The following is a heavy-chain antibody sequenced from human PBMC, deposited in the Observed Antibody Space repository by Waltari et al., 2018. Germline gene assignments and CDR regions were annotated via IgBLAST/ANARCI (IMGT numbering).Heavy chain of an antibody. CDR2: INHSGST. J-gene: IGHJ4*02. CDR3: ARKGPTGDSY. D-gene: IGHD7-27*01. V-gene: IGHV4-34*01. Sequence: QVQLQQWGAGLLKPSETLSLTCAVYGGSFSGYYWSWIRQPPGKGLEWIGEINHSGSTNYNPSLKSRVTISVDTSKNQFSLKLSSVTAADTAVNYCARKGPTGDSYWGQGTLVTVSS. CDR1: GGSFSGYY.